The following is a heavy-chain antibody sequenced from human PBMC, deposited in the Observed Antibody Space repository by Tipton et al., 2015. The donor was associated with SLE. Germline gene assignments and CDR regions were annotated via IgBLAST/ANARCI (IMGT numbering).Heavy chain of an antibody. V-gene: IGHV4-59*11. CDR2: IYYSGST. CDR1: GGSISSHY. Sequence: TLSLTCTVSGGSISSHYWSWIRQPPGKGLEWIGYIYYSGSTNYNPSLKSRVTISVDTSKNQFSLKLSSVTAEDTAVYYCARGLSGKMPASNWFDPWGQGTLVTVSS. CDR3: ARGLSGKMPASNWFDP. D-gene: IGHD1-14*01. J-gene: IGHJ5*02.